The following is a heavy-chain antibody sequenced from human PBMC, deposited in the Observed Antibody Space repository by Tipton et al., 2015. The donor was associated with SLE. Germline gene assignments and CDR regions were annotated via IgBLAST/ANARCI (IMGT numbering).Heavy chain of an antibody. Sequence: SLRLSCAASGFIFSTYAMHWVRQAPGKGLEWVAFIRYDGYNTYYADSVRGRFTISRDNSKSTLYLQMNSLGAEDTAVYYCAKSREDNRSWYLYYFDYWGQGTLVTVSS. D-gene: IGHD6-13*01. CDR1: GFIFSTYA. J-gene: IGHJ4*02. CDR2: IRYDGYNT. CDR3: AKSREDNRSWYLYYFDY. V-gene: IGHV3-30*02.